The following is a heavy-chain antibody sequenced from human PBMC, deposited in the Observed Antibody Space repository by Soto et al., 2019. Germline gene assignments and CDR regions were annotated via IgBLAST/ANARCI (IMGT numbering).Heavy chain of an antibody. V-gene: IGHV1-8*01. D-gene: IGHD2-15*01. CDR3: ARGGYCSGGSCQGYGIWFQH. J-gene: IGHJ1*01. CDR1: GYTFTSYD. Sequence: AASVKVSCKASGYTFTSYDINWVRQATGQGLEWMGWMNPNSGNTGYAQKFQGRVTMTRNTSISTAYMELSSLRSEDTAVYYCARGGYCSGGSCQGYGIWFQHWGQGSLVTVSS. CDR2: MNPNSGNT.